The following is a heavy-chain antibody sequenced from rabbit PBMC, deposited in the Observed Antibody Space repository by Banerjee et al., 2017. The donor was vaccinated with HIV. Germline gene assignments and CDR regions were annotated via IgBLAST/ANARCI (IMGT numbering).Heavy chain of an antibody. CDR3: ARDQYSYGDAGAEFSL. Sequence: QEQLVESGGGLVQPEGSLTLTCTASGFSFSSSYDMCWVRQAPGKGLEWIGYIDPVFRSTYYASWVNGRFTISSHNAQNTLYLQLNSLTAADTATYFCARDQYSYGDAGAEFSLWGQGTLVTVS. V-gene: IGHV1S47*01. CDR1: GFSFSSSYD. CDR2: IDPVFRST. D-gene: IGHD6-1*01. J-gene: IGHJ4*01.